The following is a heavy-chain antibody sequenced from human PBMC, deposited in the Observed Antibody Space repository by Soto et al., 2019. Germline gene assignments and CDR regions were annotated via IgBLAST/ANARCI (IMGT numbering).Heavy chain of an antibody. J-gene: IGHJ4*02. CDR3: ARHLMSIAAGLFDY. D-gene: IGHD6-6*01. V-gene: IGHV3-33*01. CDR2: IWYDGSNK. Sequence: GGSLRLSCAASGFTFSSYGLHWVRQAPGKGLEWVAVIWYDGSNKYYADSVKGRFTISRDNSKNTLYLQMNSLRAEDTAVYYCARHLMSIAAGLFDYWGQGTLVTVSS. CDR1: GFTFSSYG.